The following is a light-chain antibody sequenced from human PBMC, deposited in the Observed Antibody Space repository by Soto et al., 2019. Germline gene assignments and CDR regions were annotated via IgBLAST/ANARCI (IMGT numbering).Light chain of an antibody. Sequence: EMVLTQSPGTLSLSPGERATLSCRASQSVSSTYLAWYQQKPGQAPRLLIYDASTRATGIPDKFSGSGSGTDFSLTISRLEPEDFAVYYCQQYGNSPGFFTFGPGTKVDI. V-gene: IGKV3-20*01. CDR3: QQYGNSPGFFT. CDR1: QSVSSTY. CDR2: DAS. J-gene: IGKJ3*01.